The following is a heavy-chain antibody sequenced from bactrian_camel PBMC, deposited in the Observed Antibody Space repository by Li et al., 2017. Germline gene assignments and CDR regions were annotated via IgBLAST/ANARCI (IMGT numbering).Heavy chain of an antibody. CDR2: ISSDGTT. V-gene: IGHV3S55*01. CDR1: GYVSCG. CDR3: ANTVAGSPYY. Sequence: VESGGGSVQAGGSLKLSCAASGYVSCGMAWYRQAPGKERELVSTISSDGTTTYADSVKGRFTISRDNAKNTVYLQLNSLKTEDMAMYYCANTVAGSPYYWGQGTQVTVS. J-gene: IGHJ4*01. D-gene: IGHD6*01.